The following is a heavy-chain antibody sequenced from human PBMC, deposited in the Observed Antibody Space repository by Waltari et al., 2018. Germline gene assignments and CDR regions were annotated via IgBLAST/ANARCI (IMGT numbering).Heavy chain of an antibody. J-gene: IGHJ6*03. CDR3: AKNATNYYYYMDA. D-gene: IGHD2-2*01. V-gene: IGHV3-23*04. Sequence: DVQVVESGGGLVQPGGSLRLSCVASGFTLSAYSMTWVRQVPGKGLEWVSDMSGNGDSVFYADSVKGRFTISRDNSKNSLFLQMNNLRAEDTATYYCAKNATNYYYYMDAWGKGTTVTVSS. CDR2: MSGNGDSV. CDR1: GFTLSAYS.